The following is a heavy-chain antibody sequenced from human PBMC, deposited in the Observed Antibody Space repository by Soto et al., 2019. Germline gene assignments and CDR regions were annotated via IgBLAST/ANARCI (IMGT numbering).Heavy chain of an antibody. CDR3: AKLLHNSYYNVMDV. Sequence: EVQLLESGGDLVQPGGSLRLVCAASGFTFSNSGMRWVRQAPGQGLEWVSSIGPSGNTYYSDAVKGRFTISRDISKNTLFLQMDSLRAEATATSYCAKLLHNSYYNVMDVWGQGTTVTVSS. CDR1: GFTFSNSG. CDR2: IGPSGNT. J-gene: IGHJ6*02. V-gene: IGHV3-23*01. D-gene: IGHD1-26*01.